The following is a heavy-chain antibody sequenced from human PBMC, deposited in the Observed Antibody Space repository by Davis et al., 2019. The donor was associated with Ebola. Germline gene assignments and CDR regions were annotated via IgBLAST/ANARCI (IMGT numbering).Heavy chain of an antibody. J-gene: IGHJ4*02. CDR3: ARGYSSGWAYFDY. Sequence: GESLKISCAASGFTFSSYAMTWVRQAPGKGLEWVSAIRGSGGSTYYADSVKGRFTISRDNSKNTLYLQMNSLRAEDTAVYYCARGYSSGWAYFDYWGQGTLVTVSS. D-gene: IGHD6-19*01. CDR2: IRGSGGST. CDR1: GFTFSSYA. V-gene: IGHV3-23*01.